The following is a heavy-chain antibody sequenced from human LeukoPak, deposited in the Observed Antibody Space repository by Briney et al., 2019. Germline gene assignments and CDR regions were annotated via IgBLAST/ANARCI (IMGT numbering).Heavy chain of an antibody. D-gene: IGHD2-15*01. Sequence: TGGSLRLSCAASGFTFSSHAMSWVRQAPGKGLEWVSAISGSGGSTYYADSVEGRFTISRDNSKNTLYLQMNSLRAEDTAVYYCAKSGSGGLHWGQGTLVTVSS. J-gene: IGHJ4*02. CDR1: GFTFSSHA. CDR3: AKSGSGGLH. V-gene: IGHV3-23*01. CDR2: ISGSGGST.